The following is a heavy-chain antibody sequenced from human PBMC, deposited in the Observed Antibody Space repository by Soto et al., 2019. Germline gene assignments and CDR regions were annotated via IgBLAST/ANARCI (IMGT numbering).Heavy chain of an antibody. Sequence: QVQLGQSGTEVKKPGASVKVSCKTSGYSFTKYGLHWVRQAPGQRLEWMGWINPGNGDTKYSQKLQGRVTITRDTSATTAYMELSSLRSEDSAVFYCARTDCSSTSCYNYYYYGMDVWGQGTTVTVSS. CDR3: ARTDCSSTSCYNYYYYGMDV. CDR2: INPGNGDT. V-gene: IGHV1-3*01. D-gene: IGHD2-2*01. J-gene: IGHJ6*02. CDR1: GYSFTKYG.